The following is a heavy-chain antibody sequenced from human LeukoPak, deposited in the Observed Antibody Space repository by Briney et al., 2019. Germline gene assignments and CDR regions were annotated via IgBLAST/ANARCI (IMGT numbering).Heavy chain of an antibody. Sequence: SETLSLTCAVSGGSISNGGYSWGWIRQPPGKGLEWIGYIYHSGGTHYNPSLKSRVTMSVDRSKNQFSLKLNSVTAADTAVYYCARIRSDYFDHWGQGTLVTVSS. CDR3: ARIRSDYFDH. V-gene: IGHV4-30-2*01. J-gene: IGHJ4*02. CDR1: GGSISNGGYS. CDR2: IYHSGGT.